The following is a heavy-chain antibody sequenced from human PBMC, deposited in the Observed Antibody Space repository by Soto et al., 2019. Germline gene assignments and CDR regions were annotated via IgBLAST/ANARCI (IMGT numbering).Heavy chain of an antibody. D-gene: IGHD6-13*01. V-gene: IGHV4-31*03. CDR1: GGSINSGGYY. J-gene: IGHJ4*02. Sequence: QVQLQESGPGLVKPSQTLSLICTVSGGSINSGGYYWSWIRQHPGKGLEWIGYIYYSGSTYYNPFLRRRVTISAGASENQLSLKLSSVTAADTAVYFCARAYLQSGYSSSWVFDSWGQGTLVNVSS. CDR2: IYYSGST. CDR3: ARAYLQSGYSSSWVFDS.